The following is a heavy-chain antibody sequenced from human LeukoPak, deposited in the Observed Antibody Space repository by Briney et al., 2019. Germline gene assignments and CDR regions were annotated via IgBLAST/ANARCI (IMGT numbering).Heavy chain of an antibody. V-gene: IGHV3-20*04. CDR1: GFTFDDYG. J-gene: IGHJ4*02. D-gene: IGHD6-19*01. CDR3: ARGRRHSSGWFDFDY. CDR2: INWNCGST. Sequence: GGFLRLSCAAPGFTFDDYGMSWVRQAPGKGVEWVSGINWNCGSTGYADSVKGRFTISRDNAKNSLYLQMNSLRAEDTALYYCARGRRHSSGWFDFDYWGQGTLVTVSS.